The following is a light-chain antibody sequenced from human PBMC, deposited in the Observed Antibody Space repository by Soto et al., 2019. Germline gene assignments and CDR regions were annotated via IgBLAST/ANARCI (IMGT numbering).Light chain of an antibody. Sequence: EIVLTQSPGTLSLYTGETATLSCRASQSVTTQLAWYQQKRGRAPRLIIHGASRRATGIPDRISGSGSGTDFTLTISRVEPEDVAVYYCQQYGGSTRTFGHGTKVDIK. J-gene: IGKJ1*01. V-gene: IGKV3-20*01. CDR1: QSVTTQ. CDR2: GAS. CDR3: QQYGGSTRT.